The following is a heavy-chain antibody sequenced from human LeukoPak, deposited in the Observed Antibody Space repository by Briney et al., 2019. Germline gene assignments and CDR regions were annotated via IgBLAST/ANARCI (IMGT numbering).Heavy chain of an antibody. CDR2: IYYTGRT. CDR3: AQSLGSSNWIGNWFDP. D-gene: IGHD6-13*01. V-gene: IGHV4-39*01. J-gene: IGHJ5*02. Sequence: ETLSLTCTVSGGSISSSSHSWGWIRQPPGKGLEWTGSIYYTGRTYYNPSLKSRVTISVDTSKNQFSLKLSSVTAADTAVYYCAQSLGSSNWIGNWFDPWGQGTLVSVSS. CDR1: GGSISSSSHS.